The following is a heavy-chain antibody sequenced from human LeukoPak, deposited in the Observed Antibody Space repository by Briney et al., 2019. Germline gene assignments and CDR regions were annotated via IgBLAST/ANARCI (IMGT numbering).Heavy chain of an antibody. V-gene: IGHV3-30*18. J-gene: IGHJ5*02. CDR1: GFTFSSYG. D-gene: IGHD3-22*01. Sequence: GRSLRLSCAASGFTFSSYGMHWVCQAPGKGLEWVAVISYDGSNKYYADSVKGRFTISRDNSKNTLYLQMNSLRAEDTAVYYCAKDFGWIVERNWFDPWGQGTLVTVSS. CDR3: AKDFGWIVERNWFDP. CDR2: ISYDGSNK.